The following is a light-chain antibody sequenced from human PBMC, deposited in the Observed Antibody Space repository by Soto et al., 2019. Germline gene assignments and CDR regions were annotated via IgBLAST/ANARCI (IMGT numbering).Light chain of an antibody. Sequence: DIQMTQSPSSLSASVGDRVTITCQASQDISNYLNWYQQKPGKAPKLLIYDASNLETGVPSRFNGSGSGTDFTFTISSLQPEDIATYYCQQYYNLPITFGVGTKVEIK. CDR2: DAS. CDR1: QDISNY. J-gene: IGKJ4*01. CDR3: QQYYNLPIT. V-gene: IGKV1-33*01.